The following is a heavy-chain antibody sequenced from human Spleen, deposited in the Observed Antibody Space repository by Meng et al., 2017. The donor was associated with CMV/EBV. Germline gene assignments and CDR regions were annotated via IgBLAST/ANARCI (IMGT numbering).Heavy chain of an antibody. CDR3: ARAVTIKDYGMDV. CDR1: GGSISGSSYY. Sequence: SETLSLTCTVSGGSISGSSYYWGWIRQSPGKGLEWIGNIYYGGSTYYNPTLQSRVTISVDTSKNQFSLKLTSVTAADTAVYYCARAVTIKDYGMDVWGQGTTVTVSS. CDR2: IYYGGST. J-gene: IGHJ6*02. V-gene: IGHV4-39*07. D-gene: IGHD3-3*01.